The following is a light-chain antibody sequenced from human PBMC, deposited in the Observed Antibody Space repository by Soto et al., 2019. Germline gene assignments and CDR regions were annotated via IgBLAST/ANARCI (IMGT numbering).Light chain of an antibody. CDR2: AAS. CDR1: QSISSNY. J-gene: IGKJ1*01. CDR3: QQYGNSPWT. V-gene: IGKV3-20*01. Sequence: EIVLTQSPGTLSLSPGERATLSCRASQSISSNYLAWCQQKPGQAPRLLIYAASSRATGIPDRFSGSGSGTDCTLTISRLEPEDFAVYYCQQYGNSPWTFGQGTKVEI.